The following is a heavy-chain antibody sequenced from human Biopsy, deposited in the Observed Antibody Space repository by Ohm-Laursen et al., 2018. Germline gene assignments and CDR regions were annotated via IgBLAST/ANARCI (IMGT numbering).Heavy chain of an antibody. CDR2: IFYDGSNT. CDR3: AKDRYNYTPIGGFSMDV. D-gene: IGHD5-18*01. V-gene: IGHV3-30*18. Sequence: SLRLSCTASGFTFNNYGMQWVRQAPGKGLEWVAFIFYDGSNTYYADSVKDRFTISRDNSRDTLYLQMSSLRAEDTAVYYCAKDRYNYTPIGGFSMDVWGQGTTVTVSS. J-gene: IGHJ6*02. CDR1: GFTFNNYG.